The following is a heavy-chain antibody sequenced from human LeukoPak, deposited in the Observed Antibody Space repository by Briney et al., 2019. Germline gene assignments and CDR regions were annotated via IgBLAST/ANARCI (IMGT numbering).Heavy chain of an antibody. CDR3: VRDFDAWSAIDI. Sequence: NPSETLSLTCTVSGGSISSSSYYWGWIRQPPGKGLEWIGCISYSGSTKYNPSLKSRVSISLDTSKKQFSLHLSSVTAADTAIYYCVRDFDAWSAIDIWGQGTMVAVSS. CDR2: ISYSGST. CDR1: GGSISSSSYY. V-gene: IGHV4-39*07. D-gene: IGHD3-3*01. J-gene: IGHJ3*02.